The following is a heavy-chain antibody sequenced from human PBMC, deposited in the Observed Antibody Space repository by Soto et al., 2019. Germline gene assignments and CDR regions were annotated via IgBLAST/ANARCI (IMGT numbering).Heavy chain of an antibody. Sequence: GGTLRLSCAASGLTFSNYWMSWIRQAPGKGLEWVANIKQDGSEQYYSDSVKGRFTISRDNAKNSLYLQMNRLRAEDTAVYCCAGDRPQEKPLPGNWGQGTLVTVSS. CDR3: AGDRPQEKPLPGN. V-gene: IGHV3-7*01. J-gene: IGHJ4*02. CDR2: IKQDGSEQ. CDR1: GLTFSNYW.